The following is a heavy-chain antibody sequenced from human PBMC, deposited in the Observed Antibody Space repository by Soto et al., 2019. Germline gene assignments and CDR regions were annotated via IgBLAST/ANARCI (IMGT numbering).Heavy chain of an antibody. V-gene: IGHV3-48*01. D-gene: IGHD2-8*01. CDR1: GFTFSSYS. CDR3: ARERYCTNGVCYGNYYYYYYMDV. CDR2: ISSSSSTI. J-gene: IGHJ6*03. Sequence: GGSLRLSCAASGFTFSSYSMNWVRQAPGKGLEWVSYISSSSSTIYYADSVKGRFTISRDNAKNSLYLQMNSLRAEDTAVYYCARERYCTNGVCYGNYYYYYYMDVWGKGTTVTVSS.